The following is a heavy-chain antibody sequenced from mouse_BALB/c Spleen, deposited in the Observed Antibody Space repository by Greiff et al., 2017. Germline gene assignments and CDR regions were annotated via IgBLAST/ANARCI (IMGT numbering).Heavy chain of an antibody. CDR3: ARASHYYAMDY. J-gene: IGHJ4*01. CDR1: AYSITSGYY. V-gene: IGHV3-6*02. Sequence: DVKLQESGPGLVKPSQSLSLTCSVTAYSITSGYYWNWIRQFPGNKLEWMGYISYDGINNYNPSLKNRISITRDTSKNQFFLKLNSVTTEDTATYYCARASHYYAMDYWGQGTSVTVSS. CDR2: ISYDGIN.